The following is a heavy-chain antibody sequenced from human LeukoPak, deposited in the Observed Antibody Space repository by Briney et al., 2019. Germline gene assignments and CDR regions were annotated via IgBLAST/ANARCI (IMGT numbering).Heavy chain of an antibody. Sequence: GGSLRLSCAASGFSFSSSAMHWVRQAPGKGLDWVAFIHYDGNNKYYADSVKGRFTISRDNSKNTVYLQMNSLRAEDTAVYYCARGLHDYVYRGQGTLVTVSS. CDR1: GFSFSSSA. CDR2: IHYDGNNK. D-gene: IGHD4-17*01. J-gene: IGHJ4*02. CDR3: ARGLHDYVY. V-gene: IGHV3-30*02.